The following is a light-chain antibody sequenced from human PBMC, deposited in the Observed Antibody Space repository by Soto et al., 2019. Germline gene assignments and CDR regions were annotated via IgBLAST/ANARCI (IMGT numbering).Light chain of an antibody. Sequence: ETVLTQSPATLSLSPGERATLSCRASPSVSSYLAWYQQKAGQAPRLLIYDASNRASGIPARFSGSGSGTDFTLTISSLAPEDFAVYYCQQRSNWPWTFGQGTKVEIK. V-gene: IGKV3-11*01. CDR1: PSVSSY. J-gene: IGKJ1*01. CDR2: DAS. CDR3: QQRSNWPWT.